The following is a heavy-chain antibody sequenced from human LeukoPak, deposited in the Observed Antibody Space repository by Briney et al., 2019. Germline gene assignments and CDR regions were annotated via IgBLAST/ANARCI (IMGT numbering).Heavy chain of an antibody. V-gene: IGHV3-11*05. D-gene: IGHD2-21*02. CDR2: ISSSSSYT. J-gene: IGHJ4*02. CDR3: ARAIYCSGSDCLSPSAY. CDR1: GFTFSDYY. Sequence: GGSLRLSCAASGFTFSDYYMSWIRQAPGKGLEWVSYISSSSSYTNYADSVKGRFTISRDNAKNSLYLQMNSLRVEDTALYYCARAIYCSGSDCLSPSAYWGQGTLVTVSS.